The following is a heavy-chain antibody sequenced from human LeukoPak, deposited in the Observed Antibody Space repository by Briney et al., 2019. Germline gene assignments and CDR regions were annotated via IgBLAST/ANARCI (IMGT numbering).Heavy chain of an antibody. CDR2: VFYNGST. D-gene: IGHD3-16*01. CDR1: GGSISDYF. J-gene: IGHJ4*02. V-gene: IGHV4-59*12. Sequence: SETLSLTCTVSGGSISDYFWSWIRQPPGKGLEWVGYVFYNGSTNYNPSLKSRVTISVDTSKNQFSLKLSSVTAADTAVYYCARDDGGVHDYWGQGTLVTVSS. CDR3: ARDDGGVHDY.